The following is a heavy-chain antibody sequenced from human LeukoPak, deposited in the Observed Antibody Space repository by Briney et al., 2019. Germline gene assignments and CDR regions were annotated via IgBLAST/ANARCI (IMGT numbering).Heavy chain of an antibody. CDR1: GFTFDDYA. CDR2: ISGDGGST. Sequence: GGSLRLSCAASGFTFDDYAMHWVRQAPGKGLEWVSLISGDGGSTYYADSVKGRFTISRDNSKNSLYLQMNSLRTEDTALYYCAKGPPDIVVVPAAAYYYYGMDVWGQGTTVTVSS. CDR3: AKGPPDIVVVPAAAYYYYGMDV. D-gene: IGHD2-2*01. V-gene: IGHV3-43*02. J-gene: IGHJ6*02.